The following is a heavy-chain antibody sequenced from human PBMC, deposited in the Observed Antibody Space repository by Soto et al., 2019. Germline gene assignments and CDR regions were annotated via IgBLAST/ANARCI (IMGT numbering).Heavy chain of an antibody. Sequence: QVQLVQSGAEVKKPGASVKVSCKASGYTFTSYDINWVRQATGQGLEWMGWMNPNSGNTSYAQKLQGRATMTSNTXXXXXXXXLSSXRSXXXXVXYCAREVVGGNLPNWGQGTLVTV. CDR2: MNPNSGNT. V-gene: IGHV1-8*01. D-gene: IGHD2-15*01. J-gene: IGHJ4*02. CDR1: GYTFTSYD. CDR3: AREVVGGNLPN.